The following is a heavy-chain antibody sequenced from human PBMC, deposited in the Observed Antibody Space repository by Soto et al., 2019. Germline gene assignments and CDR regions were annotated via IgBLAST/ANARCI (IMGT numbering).Heavy chain of an antibody. J-gene: IGHJ6*03. CDR1: GGSISSGGYY. CDR3: ARGDTGWQLVPYYYYYMDV. D-gene: IGHD6-6*01. CDR2: IYYSGST. Sequence: SATLSLTCTVSGGSISSGGYYWSWIRQHPGKGLEWIVYIYYSGSTYYNPSLKSRVTISVDTSKNQFSLKLSSVTAADTAVYYCARGDTGWQLVPYYYYYMDVWGKGTTVTVSS. V-gene: IGHV4-31*03.